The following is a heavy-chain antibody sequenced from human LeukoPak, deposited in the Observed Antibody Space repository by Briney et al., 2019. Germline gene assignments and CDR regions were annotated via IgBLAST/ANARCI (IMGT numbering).Heavy chain of an antibody. Sequence: GGSLRLSCAASGFTLSTYAMSWVRQTPGKGLEWVAATSSSDAGTYHADSVRGRFTISRDKSKNTLYLQMNSLRAEDAAVYFCAKAPVTSCRGAYCYPFDSWGQGTLVTVSS. CDR3: AKAPVTSCRGAYCYPFDS. CDR1: GFTLSTYA. V-gene: IGHV3-23*01. CDR2: TSSSDAGT. D-gene: IGHD2-21*01. J-gene: IGHJ4*02.